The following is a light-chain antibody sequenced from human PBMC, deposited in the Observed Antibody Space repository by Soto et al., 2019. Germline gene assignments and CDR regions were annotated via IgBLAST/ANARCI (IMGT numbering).Light chain of an antibody. CDR2: DIT. Sequence: QSALTQPASVSGSPGQSITISCTVTSSDVGAYIFVSWYQQYPGKAPKLMIYDITNRPSGVSNRFSGSKAGNTASLTISGLQAEDEADYYCVSFTTSKSYVFGTGTKVTVL. CDR1: SSDVGAYIF. J-gene: IGLJ1*01. V-gene: IGLV2-14*01. CDR3: VSFTTSKSYV.